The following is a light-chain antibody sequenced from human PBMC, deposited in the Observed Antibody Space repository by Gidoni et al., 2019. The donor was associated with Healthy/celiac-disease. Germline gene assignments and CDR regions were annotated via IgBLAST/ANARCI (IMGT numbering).Light chain of an antibody. V-gene: IGLV2-14*03. J-gene: IGLJ1*01. CDR1: SSDVGGYNY. Sequence: QSALTQPASASASPAQSITILCIGTSSDVGGYNYVSWYQQHPGKAPKLMIYDVSNRPSGVSNRFSGSKSGNTASLTISGLQAEDEADFYCSSYTSSSTVFGTGTKVTVL. CDR2: DVS. CDR3: SSYTSSSTV.